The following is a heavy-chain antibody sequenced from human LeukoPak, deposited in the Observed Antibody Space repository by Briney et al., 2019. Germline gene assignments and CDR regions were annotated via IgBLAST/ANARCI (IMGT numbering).Heavy chain of an antibody. V-gene: IGHV4-4*02. CDR3: AREGGPYRPLDY. J-gene: IGHJ4*02. CDR1: GGSITNTNY. CDR2: VNLQGST. Sequence: TSETLSLTCGVSGGSITNTNYWTWVRQPPGKGLEWIGEVNLQGSTNYNPSLMGRVAISVDTSENHISLQLTSVTAADTAVYYCAREGGPYRPLDYSGQGTLVTVSS.